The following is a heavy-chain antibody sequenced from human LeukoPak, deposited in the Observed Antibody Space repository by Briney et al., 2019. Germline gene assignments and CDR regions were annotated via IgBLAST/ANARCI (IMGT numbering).Heavy chain of an antibody. CDR3: ARVGYSSSWAPNYMDV. Sequence: GGSLRLSCAASGFTFSDYYMSWIRQAPGKGLEWVSYISSRGSTIYYADSVKGRFTISRDNAKNSLYLQMNSLRAEDTAVYYCARVGYSSSWAPNYMDVWGKGTTVTVSS. V-gene: IGHV3-11*04. D-gene: IGHD6-13*01. CDR1: GFTFSDYY. J-gene: IGHJ6*03. CDR2: ISSRGSTI.